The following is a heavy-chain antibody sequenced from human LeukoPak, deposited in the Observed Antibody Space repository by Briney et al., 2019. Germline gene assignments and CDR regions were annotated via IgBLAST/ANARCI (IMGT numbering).Heavy chain of an antibody. CDR2: VSLRGST. Sequence: PSGTLSLTCAASGCSFSNTKLRWVLRPPPGKLQWGIGEVSLRGSTNYDPSVMGRVAISVDMSENHISLQLTSVTAEDTAVYYFAREGGPHRRLDYSGQGTLVTVSS. CDR1: GCSFSNTKL. V-gene: IGHV4-4*02. CDR3: AREGGPHRRLDY. J-gene: IGHJ4*02.